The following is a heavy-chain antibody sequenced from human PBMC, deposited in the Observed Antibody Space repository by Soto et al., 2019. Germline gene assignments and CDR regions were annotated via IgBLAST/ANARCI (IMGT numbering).Heavy chain of an antibody. V-gene: IGHV4-59*01. CDR3: ATLRGYSGYDYGY. J-gene: IGHJ4*02. CDR2: IYYSGST. Sequence: SETLSLTCTVSGGSISSYYLSWIRQPPGKGLEWIGYIYYSGSTNYNPSLKSRVTISVDTSKNQFSLKLSSVTAADTAVYYCATLRGYSGYDYGYWGQGTLVTVSS. CDR1: GGSISSYY. D-gene: IGHD5-12*01.